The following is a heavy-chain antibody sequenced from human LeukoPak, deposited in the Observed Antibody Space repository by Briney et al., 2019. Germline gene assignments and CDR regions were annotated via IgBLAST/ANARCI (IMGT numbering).Heavy chain of an antibody. V-gene: IGHV1-46*01. CDR1: GYTFTSHY. CDR2: INPSGGST. Sequence: GASVKVSCKSSGYTFTSHYMHWVRQAPGQGLEWMGIINPSGGSTSYAQKFQGRVTMTTDTSTSTAYMELRSLRSDDTAVYYCARDLKRSRARWENLGLDPWGQGTLVTVSS. J-gene: IGHJ5*02. D-gene: IGHD3-16*01. CDR3: ARDLKRSRARWENLGLDP.